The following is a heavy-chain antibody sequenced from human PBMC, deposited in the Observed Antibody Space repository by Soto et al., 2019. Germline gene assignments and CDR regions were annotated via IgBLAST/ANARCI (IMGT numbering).Heavy chain of an antibody. CDR2: INPNSGGT. J-gene: IGHJ4*02. CDR1: GYTFTGYY. CDR3: ARVEAKASNNYYGSELGYFDY. D-gene: IGHD3-10*01. V-gene: IGHV1-2*04. Sequence: ASVKVSCKASGYTFTGYYMHWVRQAPGQGLEWMGWINPNSGGTNYAQKFQGWVTMTRDTSISTAYMELSRLRSDDTAVYYCARVEAKASNNYYGSELGYFDYWGQGTLVTVSS.